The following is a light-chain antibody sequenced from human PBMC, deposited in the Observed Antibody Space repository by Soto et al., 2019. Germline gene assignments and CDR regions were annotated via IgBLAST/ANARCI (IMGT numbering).Light chain of an antibody. V-gene: IGKV3-15*01. J-gene: IGKJ4*01. CDR1: QSVSSN. CDR3: QQYDNWLLLT. CDR2: AAS. Sequence: EVVMTQSPATLSVSPGDTVTLSCRASQSVSSNFAWYQQKPGQAPRLLIHAASTRATGIPARFSGSGSGTDFTLTISSLQSEDFAVYFCQQYDNWLLLTFGGGTKVEIK.